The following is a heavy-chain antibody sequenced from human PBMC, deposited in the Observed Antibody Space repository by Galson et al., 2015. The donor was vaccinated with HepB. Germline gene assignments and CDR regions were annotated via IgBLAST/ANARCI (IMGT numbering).Heavy chain of an antibody. V-gene: IGHV1-46*01. CDR1: GYTFTSYY. J-gene: IGHJ6*03. CDR3: ARVNYDFWSGSYYYMDV. Sequence: SVKVSCKASGYTFTSYYMHWVRQAPGQGLEWMGIINPSGGSTSYAQKFQGRVTMTRDTSTSTVYMELSNLRSEDTAVYYCARVNYDFWSGSYYYMDVWGKGTTVTVSS. CDR2: INPSGGST. D-gene: IGHD3-3*01.